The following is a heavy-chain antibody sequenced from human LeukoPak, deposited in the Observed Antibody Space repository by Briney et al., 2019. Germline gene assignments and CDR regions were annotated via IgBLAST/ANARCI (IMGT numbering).Heavy chain of an antibody. Sequence: GGSLRLSCVVSGITLANYGMSWVRQAPGKGLEWVAGVSGSGGSTNYADSVKGRFTISRDNPKNTLHLQMNSLRAEDTAVYFCAKRGVVIRVILVGFHKEAYYFDSWGQGALVTVSS. D-gene: IGHD3-22*01. CDR2: VSGSGGST. CDR1: GITLANYG. J-gene: IGHJ4*02. V-gene: IGHV3-23*01. CDR3: AKRGVVIRVILVGFHKEAYYFDS.